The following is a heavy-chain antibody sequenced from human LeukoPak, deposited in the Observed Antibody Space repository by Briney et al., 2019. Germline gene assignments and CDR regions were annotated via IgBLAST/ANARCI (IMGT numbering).Heavy chain of an antibody. Sequence: GGSLRLSCAASGFTFSSYSMNWVRQAPGKGLEWVSSISSSSSYIYYADSVKGRSTISRDNAKNSLYLQMNSLRAEDTAVYYCARERGVKYYYDSSGSGAFDYWGQGTLVTVSS. D-gene: IGHD3-22*01. J-gene: IGHJ4*02. CDR2: ISSSSSYI. CDR1: GFTFSSYS. V-gene: IGHV3-21*01. CDR3: ARERGVKYYYDSSGSGAFDY.